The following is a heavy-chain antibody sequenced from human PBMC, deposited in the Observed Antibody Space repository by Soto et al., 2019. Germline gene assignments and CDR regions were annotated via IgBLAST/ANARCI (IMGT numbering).Heavy chain of an antibody. CDR1: GGSVTTGIYY. J-gene: IGHJ4*02. D-gene: IGHD4-17*01. V-gene: IGHV4-61*01. CDR2: IYYSGST. Sequence: SETLSLTCTVSGGSVTTGIYYWSWIRQPPGKGLEWIGYIYYSGSTNYNPSLKSRVTISVDTSKNQFSLKLRSVTAADTAVYYCANYPTTVTSDYWGQGTLVTVSS. CDR3: ANYPTTVTSDY.